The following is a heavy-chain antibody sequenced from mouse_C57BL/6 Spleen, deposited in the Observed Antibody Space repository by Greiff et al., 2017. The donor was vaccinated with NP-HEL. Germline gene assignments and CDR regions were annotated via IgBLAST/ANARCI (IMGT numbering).Heavy chain of an antibody. Sequence: VHLVESGPGLVQPSQSLSITCTVSGFSLTSYGVHWVRQSPGKGLEWLGVIWSGGSTDYNAAFISRLSISKDNSKSQVFFKMNSLQADDTAIYYCARKDYYGSSHVFAYWGQGTLVTVSA. CDR2: IWSGGST. J-gene: IGHJ3*01. CDR1: GFSLTSYG. CDR3: ARKDYYGSSHVFAY. V-gene: IGHV2-2*01. D-gene: IGHD1-1*01.